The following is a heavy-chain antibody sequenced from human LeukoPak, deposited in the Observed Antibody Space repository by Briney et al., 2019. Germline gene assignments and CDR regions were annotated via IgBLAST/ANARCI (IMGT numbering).Heavy chain of an antibody. CDR1: GFTFSSYW. CDR3: AKEGDSDYYGSGSLAY. J-gene: IGHJ4*02. D-gene: IGHD3-10*01. Sequence: TGGSLRLSCAASGFTFSSYWMSWVRQAPGKGLEWVANIKQDGSEKYYVDSVKGRFTISRDNAKNSLYLQMNSLRAEDTAVYYCAKEGDSDYYGSGSLAYWGQGTLVTVSS. CDR2: IKQDGSEK. V-gene: IGHV3-7*01.